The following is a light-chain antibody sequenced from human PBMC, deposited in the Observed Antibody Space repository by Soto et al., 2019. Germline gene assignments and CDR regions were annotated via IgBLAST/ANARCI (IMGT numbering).Light chain of an antibody. V-gene: IGLV1-47*01. CDR1: SSNIGINN. Sequence: QSVLTQPPSASGTPGQRVTISCSGSSSNIGINNVYWYKQLPGTAPKLLIYMSSQRPAGVPDRFSGSKSGTSASLAISALRSGDEADYYFTAWDDSLSGPVFGGVTQLTVL. CDR3: TAWDDSLSGPV. J-gene: IGLJ2*01. CDR2: MSS.